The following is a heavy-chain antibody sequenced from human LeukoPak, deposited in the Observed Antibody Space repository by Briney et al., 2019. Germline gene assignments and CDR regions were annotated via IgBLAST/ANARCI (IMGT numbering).Heavy chain of an antibody. V-gene: IGHV4-39*07. Sequence: SETLSLTCTVSGGSISSSSYYWGWIRQPPGKGLEWIGSIYYSGSTYYNPSLKSRVTISVDTSKNQFSLKLSSVTAADTAVYYCARAQESYSYPYWYFDLWGRGTLVTVSS. CDR3: ARAQESYSYPYWYFDL. D-gene: IGHD5-18*01. J-gene: IGHJ2*01. CDR2: IYYSGST. CDR1: GGSISSSSYY.